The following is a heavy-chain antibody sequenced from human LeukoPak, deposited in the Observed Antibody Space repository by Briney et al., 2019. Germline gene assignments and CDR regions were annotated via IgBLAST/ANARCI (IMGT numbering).Heavy chain of an antibody. V-gene: IGHV3-23*01. CDR2: ISGSGGST. D-gene: IGHD2-2*01. CDR1: GFTFSSYA. CDR3: ASLLGYCSSTSCHIEPFDY. J-gene: IGHJ4*02. Sequence: PGGSLRLSCAASGFTFSSYAMSWVRQAPGKGLEWVSAISGSGGSTYYADSVKGRFTISRDNAKNSLYLQMNSLRAEDTAVYYCASLLGYCSSTSCHIEPFDYWGQGTLVTVSS.